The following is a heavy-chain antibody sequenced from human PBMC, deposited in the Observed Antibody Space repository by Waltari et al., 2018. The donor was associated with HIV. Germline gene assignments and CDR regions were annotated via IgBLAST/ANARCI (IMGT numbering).Heavy chain of an antibody. CDR3: ARTIVVVPAAMRQWLRDSGCWFDP. D-gene: IGHD2-2*01. CDR1: GGSISSGGSY. V-gene: IGHV4-31*03. CDR2: IYYSGST. J-gene: IGHJ5*02. Sequence: QVQLQESGPGLVTPSQTLSLTCTVSGGSISSGGSYWSWIRQHPGQGLEWLGYIYYSGSTYYNPSLKSRVTISVDTSKNQFSLKLSSVTAADTAVYYCARTIVVVPAAMRQWLRDSGCWFDPWGQGTLVTVSS.